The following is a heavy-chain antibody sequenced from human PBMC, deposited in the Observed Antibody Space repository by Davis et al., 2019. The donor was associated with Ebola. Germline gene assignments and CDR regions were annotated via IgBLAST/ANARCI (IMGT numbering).Heavy chain of an antibody. V-gene: IGHV1-18*04. Sequence: ASVKVSCKASGYTFTSYGISWVRQAPGQGLEWMGWISAYNGNTNYAQKLQGRVTMTTDTSTSTAYMELRSLRSDDTAVYYCARDTVVVPAANPLDYWGQGTLVTVSS. D-gene: IGHD2-2*01. CDR3: ARDTVVVPAANPLDY. J-gene: IGHJ4*02. CDR2: ISAYNGNT. CDR1: GYTFTSYG.